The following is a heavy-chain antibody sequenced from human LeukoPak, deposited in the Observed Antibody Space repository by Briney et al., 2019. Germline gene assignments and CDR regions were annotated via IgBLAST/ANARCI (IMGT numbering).Heavy chain of an antibody. D-gene: IGHD6-13*01. J-gene: IGHJ4*02. CDR3: ARGAASSSWYLGY. Sequence: ASVKVSCKASGYTFPNYGMNWVRQAPGQGLEWMGWISEDNGNINYAQRLQGRVTMTTDTSTNTAYMELRSLRSDDTAVYYCARGAASSSWYLGYWSQGTLVTVSS. CDR1: GYTFPNYG. V-gene: IGHV1-18*01. CDR2: ISEDNGNI.